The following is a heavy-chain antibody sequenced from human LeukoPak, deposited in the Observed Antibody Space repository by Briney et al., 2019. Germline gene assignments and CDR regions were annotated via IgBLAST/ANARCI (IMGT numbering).Heavy chain of an antibody. J-gene: IGHJ6*02. D-gene: IGHD3-16*01. Sequence: GGSLRLSCAASGFTFSNAWMSWDRQAPGKGLEWVGRIKSKTDGGTTDYAAPVKGRFTISRDDSKNTLYLQMNSLKTEDTAVYYCTTRGFWDTSVGMDVWGQGTTVTVSS. CDR3: TTRGFWDTSVGMDV. CDR1: GFTFSNAW. CDR2: IKSKTDGGTT. V-gene: IGHV3-15*01.